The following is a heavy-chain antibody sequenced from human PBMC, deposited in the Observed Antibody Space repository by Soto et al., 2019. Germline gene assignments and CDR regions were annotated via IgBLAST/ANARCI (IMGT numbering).Heavy chain of an antibody. V-gene: IGHV1-18*01. Sequence: ASVKVSCKASGYTFTSYGISWVRQAPGQGLEWMGWISAYNGNTNYAQKLQGRVTMTTDTSTSTAYMELRSLRSDDTAVYYCARDPGDSGYDLDYYYYGMDVWGQGTTVTVSS. J-gene: IGHJ6*02. D-gene: IGHD5-12*01. CDR3: ARDPGDSGYDLDYYYYGMDV. CDR1: GYTFTSYG. CDR2: ISAYNGNT.